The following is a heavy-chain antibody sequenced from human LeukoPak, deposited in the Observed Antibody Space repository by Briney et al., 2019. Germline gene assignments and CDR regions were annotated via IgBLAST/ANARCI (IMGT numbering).Heavy chain of an antibody. CDR1: GGSISSYY. CDR3: ARLGRTYYDFWSGP. J-gene: IGHJ5*02. V-gene: IGHV4-59*05. CDR2: IYYRGST. Sequence: SGTLSLTCTVSGGSISSYYWSWIRQPAGKGLEWIGTIYYRGSTYYNPSLKSRVTISVDTSKNQFSLKLTSVTAADTAVYYCARLGRTYYDFWSGPWGQGTLVTVSS. D-gene: IGHD3-3*01.